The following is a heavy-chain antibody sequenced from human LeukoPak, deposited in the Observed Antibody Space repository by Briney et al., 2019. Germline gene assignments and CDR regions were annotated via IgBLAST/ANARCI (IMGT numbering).Heavy chain of an antibody. CDR2: INPNSGGT. V-gene: IGHV1-2*02. Sequence: ASVKVSCKASGYTFTGYYMHWVRQAPGQGLEWMGWINPNSGGTNYAQKFQGRVTMTRDTSISTAYMELRSLRSDDTAVYYCASGPLYGSGSYYRRNRKDAFDSWGQGTMVTVSS. D-gene: IGHD3-10*01. CDR3: ASGPLYGSGSYYRRNRKDAFDS. CDR1: GYTFTGYY. J-gene: IGHJ3*02.